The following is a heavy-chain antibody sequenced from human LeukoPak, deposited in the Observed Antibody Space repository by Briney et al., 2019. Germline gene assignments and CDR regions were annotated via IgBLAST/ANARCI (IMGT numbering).Heavy chain of an antibody. CDR1: GFTLSRYW. J-gene: IGHJ4*02. D-gene: IGHD5-24*01. V-gene: IGHV3-7*03. CDR2: IKQDGSEK. Sequence: GGSLRLSCAASGFTLSRYWMTWVRQAPGKGPEWVANIKQDGSEKYYMDSVKGRFTISRDNAKNSLYLQMNSLRSEDTAVYYCARVRAQFRMATFYYFDYWGQGTLVTVSS. CDR3: ARVRAQFRMATFYYFDY.